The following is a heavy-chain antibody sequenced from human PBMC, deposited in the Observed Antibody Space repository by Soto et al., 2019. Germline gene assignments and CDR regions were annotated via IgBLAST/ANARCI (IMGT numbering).Heavy chain of an antibody. Sequence: QVQLRASGPGLVKPSQTLSLTCTVSGGSISTSGYYWSWIRQHPGKGLDWIGYIYYSVSTFYNPSLKSGFIISVDTYKTHFSLNLSSVTAADTAVYSCARVGESIGDYWCQGVLVTVSS. CDR3: ARVGESIGDY. CDR1: GGSISTSGYY. J-gene: IGHJ4*02. CDR2: IYYSVST. V-gene: IGHV4-31*03. D-gene: IGHD3-10*01.